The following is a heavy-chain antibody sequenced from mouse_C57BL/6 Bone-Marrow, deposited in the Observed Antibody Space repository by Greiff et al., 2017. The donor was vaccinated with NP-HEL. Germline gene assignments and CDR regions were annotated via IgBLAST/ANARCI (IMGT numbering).Heavy chain of an antibody. CDR3: AREEGGDY. Sequence: VQLQQPGAELVRPGTSVKLSCKASGYTFTSYWMHWVKQRPGQGLEWIGVIDPSDSYTNYNQKFKGKATLTVDPSSSTAYMQLSSLTSEDSAVYYCAREEGGDYWGQGTSVTVSA. J-gene: IGHJ4*01. V-gene: IGHV1-59*01. CDR2: IDPSDSYT. CDR1: GYTFTSYW.